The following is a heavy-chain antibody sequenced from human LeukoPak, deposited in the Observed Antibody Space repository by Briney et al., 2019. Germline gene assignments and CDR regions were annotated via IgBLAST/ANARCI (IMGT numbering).Heavy chain of an antibody. D-gene: IGHD6-19*01. CDR1: GGSFCGYY. CDR2: INHSGRT. Sequence: SETLSLTCAVYGGSFCGYYWSWIPHPPGKGLEWIGEINHSGRTNHNPSLKSRVTISVDTSKNQFSLKLSSVTAADKAVYYCARGLGNVAVAGTLRWIDAWGQGTPVTVSS. V-gene: IGHV4-34*01. CDR3: ARGLGNVAVAGTLRWIDA. J-gene: IGHJ5*01.